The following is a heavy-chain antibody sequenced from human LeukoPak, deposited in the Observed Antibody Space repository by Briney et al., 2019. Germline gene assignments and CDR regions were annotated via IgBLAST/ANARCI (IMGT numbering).Heavy chain of an antibody. V-gene: IGHV3-64*01. D-gene: IGHD6-19*01. CDR2: ISGNGEKT. CDR1: GFPFGTYA. J-gene: IGHJ4*02. Sequence: PGGSLRLSCAGSGFPFGTYAMHWVRQAPGKGLEYVAAISGNGEKTHYGSSVEDRFTVFRDNSKNTVFLQMGSLRVEDTAAYYCGRAPPLERIGWYGEDEFRGQGTLVTVSS. CDR3: GRAPPLERIGWYGEDEF.